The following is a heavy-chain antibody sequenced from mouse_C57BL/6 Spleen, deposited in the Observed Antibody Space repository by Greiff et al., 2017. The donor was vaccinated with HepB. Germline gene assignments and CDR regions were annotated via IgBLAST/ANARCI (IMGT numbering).Heavy chain of an antibody. D-gene: IGHD1-1*01. CDR2: IYPGDGDT. V-gene: IGHV1-82*01. CDR1: GYAFSSSW. J-gene: IGHJ3*01. CDR3: ARDYYGSSYLFAD. Sequence: QVQLKQSGPELVQPGASVKISCQASGYAFSSSWMNWVQQRPGKGLEWIGRIYPGDGDTNYNGKFKGKSTLTADQSSSTAYMQLSSLTSEDSAVYFGARDYYGSSYLFADWGQGTLVTVSA.